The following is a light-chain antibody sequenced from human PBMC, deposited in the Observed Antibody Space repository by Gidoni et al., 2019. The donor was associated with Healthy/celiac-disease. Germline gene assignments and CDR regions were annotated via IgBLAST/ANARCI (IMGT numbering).Light chain of an antibody. CDR3: MQALQTPRA. CDR2: LGS. CDR1: QSLLHSNGYNY. V-gene: IGKV2-28*01. Sequence: DIVMNLSPLSLPVTPGEPASISCRSSQSLLHSNGYNYLDWYLQKPGQSPQLLIYLGSNRASGVPYRFSGSGSGTDFTLKISRVEAEDVGVYYCMQALQTPRAFGQGTKVEIK. J-gene: IGKJ1*01.